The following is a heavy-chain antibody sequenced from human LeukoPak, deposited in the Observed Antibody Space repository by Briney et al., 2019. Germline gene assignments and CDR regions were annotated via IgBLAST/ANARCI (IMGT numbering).Heavy chain of an antibody. J-gene: IGHJ3*02. CDR2: IYTGGST. V-gene: IGHV3-53*01. CDR1: GFTVSSNY. CDR3: ARHSSTTALFHAFDI. D-gene: IGHD2/OR15-2a*01. Sequence: GGSLRLSCAAPGFTVSSNYMSWVRQAPGKGLEWVSVIYTGGSTHSADSVKGRFTISRDNSRNTLYLQMNSLRVEDTAVYYCARHSSTTALFHAFDIWGQGTMVTVSS.